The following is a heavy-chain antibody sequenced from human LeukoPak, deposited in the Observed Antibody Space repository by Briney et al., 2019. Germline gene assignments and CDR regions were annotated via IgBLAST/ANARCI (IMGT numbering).Heavy chain of an antibody. D-gene: IGHD3-10*01. CDR1: GFTFSGSA. Sequence: GGSLRLSCAASGFTFSGSALHWVRQASGKGLEWIGRIRSKTNNYATPYAASVTRRFTISRDDAENTAYLQMNSLRAEDTAVYYCARDGGVVRGVIIRGDYFDYWGQGTLVTVSS. V-gene: IGHV3-73*01. J-gene: IGHJ4*02. CDR2: IRSKTNNYAT. CDR3: ARDGGVVRGVIIRGDYFDY.